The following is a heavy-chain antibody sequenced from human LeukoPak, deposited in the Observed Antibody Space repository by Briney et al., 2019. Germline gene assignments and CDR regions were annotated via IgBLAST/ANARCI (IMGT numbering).Heavy chain of an antibody. D-gene: IGHD3-22*01. CDR3: AKGAAQNNYYDSSGPTDY. J-gene: IGHJ4*02. CDR1: GFTFSSYG. Sequence: GGSLRLSCAASGFTFSSYGMHWVRQAPGKGLEWVAVIWYDGSNKYYADSVKGRFTISRDNSKNTLYLQMNSLRAEDTAVYYCAKGAAQNNYYDSSGPTDYWGQGTLVTVSS. V-gene: IGHV3-33*06. CDR2: IWYDGSNK.